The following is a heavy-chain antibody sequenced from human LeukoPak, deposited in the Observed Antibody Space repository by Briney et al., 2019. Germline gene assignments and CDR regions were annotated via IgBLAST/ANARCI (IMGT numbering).Heavy chain of an antibody. V-gene: IGHV3-23*01. J-gene: IGHJ4*02. Sequence: GGSLRLSCAASGFTFSSYGMSWVRQAPGKGLEWASAISDSGDGTFYADSVKGRVTISRDTSKNTLYLQMNSLRAEDTALYYCAKDGTRWAFDYWGQGTLVTVSS. CDR1: GFTFSSYG. D-gene: IGHD4-23*01. CDR2: ISDSGDGT. CDR3: AKDGTRWAFDY.